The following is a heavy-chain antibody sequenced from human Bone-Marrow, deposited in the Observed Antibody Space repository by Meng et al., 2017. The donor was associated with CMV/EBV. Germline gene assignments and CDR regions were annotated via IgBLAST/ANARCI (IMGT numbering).Heavy chain of an antibody. Sequence: SAQVSCKASGGTFSSYAISRVRQAPGQGLEWMGGIIPILGLANYAQKFQGRVTITADKSTSTAYMELSSLGSEDTAVYYWAREGGNVVVPAAIPWWFDPWGQGTLVTVSS. V-gene: IGHV1-69*10. D-gene: IGHD2-2*01. CDR3: AREGGNVVVPAAIPWWFDP. CDR1: GGTFSSYA. J-gene: IGHJ5*02. CDR2: IIPILGLA.